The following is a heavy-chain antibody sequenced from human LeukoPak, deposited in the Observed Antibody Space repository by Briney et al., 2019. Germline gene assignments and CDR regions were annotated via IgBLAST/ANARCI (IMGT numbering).Heavy chain of an antibody. J-gene: IGHJ4*02. CDR2: MYYRGRT. CDR1: GGSISSSSYY. CDR3: ARASRSPHYFDN. V-gene: IGHV4-39*07. Sequence: SETLSLTCTVSGGSISSSSYYWGWIRQPPGKGLEWIGSMYYRGRTYHNPSLKSRATISLDTSKNQFSLKLTSVTAADTALYYCARASRSPHYFDNWGQGTLVTVSS.